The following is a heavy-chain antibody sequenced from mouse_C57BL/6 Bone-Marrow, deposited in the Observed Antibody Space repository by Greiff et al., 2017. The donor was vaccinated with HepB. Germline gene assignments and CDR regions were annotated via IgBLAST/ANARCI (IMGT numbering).Heavy chain of an antibody. Sequence: DVHLVESGEGLVKPGGSLKLSCAASGFTFSSYAMSWVRQTPEKRLEWVAYISSGGDYIYYADTVKGRFTISRDNARNTLYLQMSSLKSEDTAMYYCTRDSKGYYFDYWGQGTTLTVSS. D-gene: IGHD2-5*01. J-gene: IGHJ2*01. CDR3: TRDSKGYYFDY. V-gene: IGHV5-9-1*02. CDR2: ISSGGDYI. CDR1: GFTFSSYA.